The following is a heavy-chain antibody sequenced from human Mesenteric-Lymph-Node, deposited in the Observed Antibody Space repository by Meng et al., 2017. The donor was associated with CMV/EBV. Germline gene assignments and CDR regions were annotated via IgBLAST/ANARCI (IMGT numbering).Heavy chain of an antibody. CDR3: ARDYSVTGWPPDY. CDR2: VSYEGGDK. V-gene: IGHV3-30*03. CDR1: GLTVSNNY. Sequence: GGSLKISCAASGLTVSNNYMSWVRQAPGKGLEWVAFVSYEGGDKYYADSVKGRFTASKDNSKNTLYLQMNSLRVEDTAVYYCARDYSVTGWPPDYWGQGTLVTVSS. D-gene: IGHD5/OR15-5a*01. J-gene: IGHJ4*02.